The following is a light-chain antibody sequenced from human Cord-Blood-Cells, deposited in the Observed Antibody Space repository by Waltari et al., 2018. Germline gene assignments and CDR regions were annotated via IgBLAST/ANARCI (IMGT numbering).Light chain of an antibody. V-gene: IGLV2-8*01. CDR1: SRDVGGYNY. J-gene: IGLJ1*01. Sequence: QSALTQPPSASGSPGQSVTISCTGTSRDVGGYNYVSWYQQHPGKAPKLVIYEVSKRPSGVPDRFSGSKSGNTVSLTVSGLQAEDEADYYCSSYAGSNNYVFGTGTKVTVL. CDR3: SSYAGSNNYV. CDR2: EVS.